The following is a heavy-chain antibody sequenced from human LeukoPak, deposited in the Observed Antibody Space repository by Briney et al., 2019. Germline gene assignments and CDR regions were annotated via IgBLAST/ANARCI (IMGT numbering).Heavy chain of an antibody. CDR1: GFTFSSYW. Sequence: GGSLRLSCAASGFTFSSYWMSWGRQAPGKGLEWVANIKQDGSEKYYVDSVKGRFTISRDNAKNSLYLQMNSLRAEDTAVYYCAREGLLWSKATFDYWGQGTLVTVSS. CDR2: IKQDGSEK. D-gene: IGHD3-10*01. CDR3: AREGLLWSKATFDY. J-gene: IGHJ4*02. V-gene: IGHV3-7*01.